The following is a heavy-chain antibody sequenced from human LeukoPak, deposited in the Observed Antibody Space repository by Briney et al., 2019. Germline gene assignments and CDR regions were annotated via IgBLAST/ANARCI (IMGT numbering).Heavy chain of an antibody. CDR3: ARRLITMVRGVDAFDI. CDR2: IYPGDSDT. V-gene: IGHV5-51*01. D-gene: IGHD3-10*01. Sequence: GESLKISCKGSGYSFTSYWMGWVRQMPGKGLEWMGIIYPGDSDTRYSPSFQGQVTISADKSISTAYLQWSSLKASDTTMYYCARRLITMVRGVDAFDIWGQGTMVTVSS. J-gene: IGHJ3*02. CDR1: GYSFTSYW.